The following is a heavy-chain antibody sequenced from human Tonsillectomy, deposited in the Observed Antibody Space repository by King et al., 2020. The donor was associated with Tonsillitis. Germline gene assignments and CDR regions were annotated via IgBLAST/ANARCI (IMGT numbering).Heavy chain of an antibody. J-gene: IGHJ4*02. V-gene: IGHV3-21*01. D-gene: IGHD6-19*01. Sequence: VQLVESGGGLVKPGGSLRLSCAASGFTFSSYSMNWVRQAPGKGLEWVSSISSSSSYIYYADSVKGRFTISRDNAKNSLYLQMNSLRAEDTAVYYCATTGIGVAGNYYFDYWGQGTLVTVSS. CDR1: GFTFSSYS. CDR2: ISSSSSYI. CDR3: ATTGIGVAGNYYFDY.